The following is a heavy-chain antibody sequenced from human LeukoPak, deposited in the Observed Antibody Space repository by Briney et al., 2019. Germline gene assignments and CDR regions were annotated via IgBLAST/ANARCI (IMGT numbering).Heavy chain of an antibody. V-gene: IGHV3-21*01. CDR1: EFTFSTYT. J-gene: IGHJ4*02. Sequence: GGSLRLSCAASEFTFSTYTMNWVRRAPGKGLEWVSSITGSTTYIYYADSVKGRFTISRDNAKNSLYLQMNSLRAEDTAVYYCARDKIVGATHFDYWGQGTLVTVSS. CDR2: ITGSTTYI. D-gene: IGHD1-26*01. CDR3: ARDKIVGATHFDY.